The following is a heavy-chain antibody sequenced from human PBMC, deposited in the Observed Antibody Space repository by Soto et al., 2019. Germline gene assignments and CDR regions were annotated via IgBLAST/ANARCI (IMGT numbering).Heavy chain of an antibody. CDR1: GYTFNTYG. D-gene: IGHD1-1*01. Sequence: AAVKVSCKASGYTFNTYGISWVRQAPGQGLEWMGWMNAYNGNTKFAQKFQGRVAMTTDTSTSTAHMELRSLRSDDTAVYYCARDFRTXLYRDNLTPSRDSGFDVWGQGTMVTVSS. J-gene: IGHJ3*01. CDR3: ARDFRTXLYRDNLTPSRDSGFDV. V-gene: IGHV1-18*01. CDR2: MNAYNGNT.